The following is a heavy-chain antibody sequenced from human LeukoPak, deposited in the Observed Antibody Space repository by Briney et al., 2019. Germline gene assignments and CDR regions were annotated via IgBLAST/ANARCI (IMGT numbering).Heavy chain of an antibody. CDR3: ARGGYSYYYAMDV. CDR1: GFTFSTYG. V-gene: IGHV3-33*01. J-gene: IGHJ6*02. Sequence: GGSLRLSCAAPGFTFSTYGMHWVRQAPGKGLEWVAVIWYDGTNKYYADSVKGRFTISRDNSKNTLYLQMNSLRAEDTALYYCARGGYSYYYAMDVWAQGTTVIVSS. CDR2: IWYDGTNK. D-gene: IGHD2-15*01.